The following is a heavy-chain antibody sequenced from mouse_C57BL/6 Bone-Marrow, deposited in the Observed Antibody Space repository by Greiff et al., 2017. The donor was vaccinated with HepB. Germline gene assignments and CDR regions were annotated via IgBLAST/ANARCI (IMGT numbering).Heavy chain of an antibody. CDR3: ARRAVVAKNYAMDY. D-gene: IGHD1-1*01. CDR2: INPSSGYT. Sequence: QVQLQQSGAELARPGASVKMSCKASGYTFTSYTMHWVKQRPGQGLEWIGYINPSSGYTKYNQKFKDKATLTADKSSSTAYMQLSSLKSEDSAVYYCARRAVVAKNYAMDYWGQGTSVTVSS. V-gene: IGHV1-4*01. J-gene: IGHJ4*01. CDR1: GYTFTSYT.